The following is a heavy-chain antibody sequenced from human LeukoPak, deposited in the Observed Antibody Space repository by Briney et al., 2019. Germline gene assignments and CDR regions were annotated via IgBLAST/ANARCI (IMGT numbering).Heavy chain of an antibody. CDR1: GFTFTNAW. V-gene: IGHV3-15*01. J-gene: IGHJ4*02. D-gene: IGHD6-6*01. CDR3: TTSWY. CDR2: IKSKPDGGTT. Sequence: GGSLRLSCAVSGFTFTNAWMNWVRQVPGKGLEWVGRIKSKPDGGTTDYAAPVKGRFTTSRDDSKNTLYLQMNSLKTEDTAVYYCTTSWYWGQGTLVTVSS.